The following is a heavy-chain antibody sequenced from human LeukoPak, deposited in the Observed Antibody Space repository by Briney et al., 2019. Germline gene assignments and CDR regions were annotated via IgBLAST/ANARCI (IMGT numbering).Heavy chain of an antibody. V-gene: IGHV3-23*01. J-gene: IGHJ3*02. CDR2: ISGSGSDT. D-gene: IGHD2-2*01. Sequence: PGGSLRLSCAASGFTFSSYAMSWVRQAPGKGLEWVSAISGSGSDTEYADSEKGRFTISRDNSKTTLYLQMSSLRVEDTAVYYCAKCSATCYANAFDIWGQGTMVTVSS. CDR3: AKCSATCYANAFDI. CDR1: GFTFSSYA.